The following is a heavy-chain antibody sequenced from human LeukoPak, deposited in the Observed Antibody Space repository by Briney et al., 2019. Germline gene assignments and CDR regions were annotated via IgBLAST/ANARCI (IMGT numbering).Heavy chain of an antibody. Sequence: GGSLRLSCAASGFTFSSYWMGWVRQAPGKGLERVANIKKDGSEKYYVDSVKGRFTVSRDNAKTSLYLQMNSLRAEDTAVYYCARDLSGVPGYTYGRGIDYWGQGTLVTVSS. CDR3: ARDLSGVPGYTYGRGIDY. CDR1: GFTFSSYW. J-gene: IGHJ4*02. CDR2: IKKDGSEK. D-gene: IGHD5-18*01. V-gene: IGHV3-7*01.